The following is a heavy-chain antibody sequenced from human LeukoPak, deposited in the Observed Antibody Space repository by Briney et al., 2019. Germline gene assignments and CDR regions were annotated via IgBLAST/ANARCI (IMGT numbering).Heavy chain of an antibody. Sequence: RPGGSLRLSCAASGFTFSDYSMHWVRQAPGKGLNWVAFIRYDGNNKYYADSVKGRFTISRDNSKNMLYLEMSSLSTEDTAVYYCAKVRYCSGVNCYPDDNWGQGTLVTVSS. CDR3: AKVRYCSGVNCYPDDN. CDR1: GFTFSDYS. CDR2: IRYDGNNK. D-gene: IGHD2-15*01. J-gene: IGHJ4*02. V-gene: IGHV3-30*02.